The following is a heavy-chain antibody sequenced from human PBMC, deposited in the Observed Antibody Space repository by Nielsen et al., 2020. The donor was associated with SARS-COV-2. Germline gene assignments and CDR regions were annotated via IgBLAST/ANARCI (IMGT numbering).Heavy chain of an antibody. J-gene: IGHJ4*02. V-gene: IGHV3-7*01. CDR3: ARIYSSSYIDY. CDR1: GFTFSSDW. CDR2: IKQDGSEK. D-gene: IGHD6-13*01. Sequence: GESLKIYCAASGFTFSSDWMSLLRQAPGKGLEWVANIKQDGSEKHYVDSVKGRFNVSRDNTKNSLYLQMNSLRAEDTAVYYCARIYSSSYIDYWGQGALVTVSS.